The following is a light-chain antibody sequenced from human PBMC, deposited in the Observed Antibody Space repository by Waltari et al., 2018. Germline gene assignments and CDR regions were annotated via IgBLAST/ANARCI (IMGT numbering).Light chain of an antibody. CDR2: GAS. V-gene: IGKV3-20*01. J-gene: IGKJ3*01. Sequence: ECVLTQSPGTLSLSPGERATLSCRASQTVRYNYLAWYQQKPGQAPRLLMYGASSRATGVPDRFSGSGSGTDFTLTISRLEPEDFAVYYCQQYGTSPVTFGPGTKVVIK. CDR3: QQYGTSPVT. CDR1: QTVRYNY.